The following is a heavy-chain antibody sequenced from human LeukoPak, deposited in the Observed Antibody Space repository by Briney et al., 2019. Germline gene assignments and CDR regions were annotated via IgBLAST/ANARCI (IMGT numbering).Heavy chain of an antibody. D-gene: IGHD3-10*01. Sequence: PGGSLRLSCAASGFTFSSYAMSWVRRAPGKGLEWVSAISGSGGSTYYADSVKGRFTISRDNSKNTLYLQMNSLRAGDTAVYHCAKGVTMVRGGYWGQGTLVTVSS. CDR2: ISGSGGST. V-gene: IGHV3-23*01. CDR1: GFTFSSYA. CDR3: AKGVTMVRGGY. J-gene: IGHJ4*02.